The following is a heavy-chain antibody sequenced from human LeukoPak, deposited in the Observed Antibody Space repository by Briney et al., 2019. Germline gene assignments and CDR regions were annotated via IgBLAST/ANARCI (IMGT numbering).Heavy chain of an antibody. CDR2: IYHSGTT. CDR3: VRGYSGSGSYSDY. Sequence: SQTLSLTCAVSGGSISSGDYSWNWIPQPPGKGLEWIGSIYHSGTTYYNPSLKSRVTISVDRSKNQFSLKLSSVTAADTAVYYCVRGYSGSGSYSDYWGQGTLVTVSP. V-gene: IGHV4-30-2*01. CDR1: GGSISSGDYS. J-gene: IGHJ4*02. D-gene: IGHD3-10*01.